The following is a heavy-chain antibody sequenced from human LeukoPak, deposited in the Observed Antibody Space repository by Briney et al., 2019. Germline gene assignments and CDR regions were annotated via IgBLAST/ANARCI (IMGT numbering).Heavy chain of an antibody. V-gene: IGHV4-39*01. J-gene: IGHJ5*02. D-gene: IGHD2-2*01. Sequence: SETLSLTCTVSGGSISSSSYYWGWLRQPPGKGLEWIGSTYYSGSTYYNPSLKRRVTICVNTSKNQFSLNLSSVTAADTAVYYCARRLGYCSSTSCPTNWFDPWGQGTLVPVSS. CDR1: GGSISSSSYY. CDR2: TYYSGST. CDR3: ARRLGYCSSTSCPTNWFDP.